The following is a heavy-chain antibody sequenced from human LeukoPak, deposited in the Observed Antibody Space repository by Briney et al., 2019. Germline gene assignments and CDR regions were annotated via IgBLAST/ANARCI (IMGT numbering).Heavy chain of an antibody. CDR3: VREGYYGSGSPPSLYFDY. CDR2: TSSDLNVK. J-gene: IGHJ4*02. D-gene: IGHD3-10*01. CDR1: GFAFNSQT. Sequence: GGSLRLSCAASGFAFNSQTMSWVRQAPGKGLEWVAVTSSDLNVKLYADSVKGRFTISRDNSRSTLYLQMNSPRPEDTAIYYCVREGYYGSGSPPSLYFDYWGQGTLVTVSS. V-gene: IGHV3-30-3*01.